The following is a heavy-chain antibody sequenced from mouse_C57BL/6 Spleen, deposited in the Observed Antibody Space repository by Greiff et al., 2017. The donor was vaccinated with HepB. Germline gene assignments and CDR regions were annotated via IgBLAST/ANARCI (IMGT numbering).Heavy chain of an antibody. Sequence: VQLQQPGAELVKPGASVKLSCKASGYTFTSYWMHWVKQRPGQGLEWIGMNHPNSGSTNYNEKFKSKATLTVDKSSSTAYMQLSSLTSEDSAVYYCAREGYYYGSSHWYFDVWGTGTTVTVSS. CDR2: NHPNSGST. CDR3: AREGYYYGSSHWYFDV. V-gene: IGHV1-64*01. D-gene: IGHD1-1*01. CDR1: GYTFTSYW. J-gene: IGHJ1*03.